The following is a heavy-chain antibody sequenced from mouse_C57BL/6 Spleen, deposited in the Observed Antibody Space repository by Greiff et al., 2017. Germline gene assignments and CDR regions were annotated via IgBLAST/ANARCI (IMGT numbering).Heavy chain of an antibody. D-gene: IGHD2-4*01. CDR1: GYTFTSYW. J-gene: IGHJ2*01. CDR2: IYPSDSET. CDR3: ARRLYYDYDAFDY. Sequence: QVQLQQPGAELVRPGSSVKLSCKASGYTFTSYWMDWVKQRPGQGLEWIGNIYPSDSETHYNQKFKDKDTLTVDKSSSTAYLQLSSLTSEDSAVYYCARRLYYDYDAFDYWGKGTTLTVSS. V-gene: IGHV1-61*01.